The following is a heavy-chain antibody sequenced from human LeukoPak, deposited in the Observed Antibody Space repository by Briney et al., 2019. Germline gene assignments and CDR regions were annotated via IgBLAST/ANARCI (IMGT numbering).Heavy chain of an antibody. Sequence: SVKVSCKASGGTFSSYAISWVRQAPGQGLEWMGGIIPIFGTANYAQKFQGRVTITTDESTSTAYMELSSLRSEDTAVYYCARGTDIVVVPRRDFLRYYMDVWGKGTTVTVSS. CDR3: ARGTDIVVVPRRDFLRYYMDV. CDR2: IIPIFGTA. CDR1: GGTFSSYA. J-gene: IGHJ6*03. D-gene: IGHD2-2*01. V-gene: IGHV1-69*05.